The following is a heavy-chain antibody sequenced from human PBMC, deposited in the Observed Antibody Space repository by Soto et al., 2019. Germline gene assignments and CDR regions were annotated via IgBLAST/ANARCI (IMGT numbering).Heavy chain of an antibody. D-gene: IGHD2-2*01. CDR1: GYTFTGYY. Sequence: ASVKVSCKASGYTFTGYYMHWVRQAPGQGLEWMGWINPNSGGTNYAQKFQGWVTMTRDTSISTAYMELSRLRSDDTAVYYCARGRRNIVVVPGGRDYYYYYMDVWGKGTTVTVSS. J-gene: IGHJ6*03. CDR2: INPNSGGT. V-gene: IGHV1-2*04. CDR3: ARGRRNIVVVPGGRDYYYYYMDV.